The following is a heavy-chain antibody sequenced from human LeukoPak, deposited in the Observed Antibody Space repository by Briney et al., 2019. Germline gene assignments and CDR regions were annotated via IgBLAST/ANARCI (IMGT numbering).Heavy chain of an antibody. V-gene: IGHV3-23*01. Sequence: PGGSLRLSCAASGFTFSSYSMNWVRQAPGKGLEWVSGISPSGDITYYADSVKGRFTISRDNSKNTLYLEVISLTAEDTAVYYCAKDGAWLRFGEWSQGTLVTVSS. D-gene: IGHD3-10*01. CDR2: ISPSGDIT. CDR1: GFTFSSYS. CDR3: AKDGAWLRFGE. J-gene: IGHJ4*02.